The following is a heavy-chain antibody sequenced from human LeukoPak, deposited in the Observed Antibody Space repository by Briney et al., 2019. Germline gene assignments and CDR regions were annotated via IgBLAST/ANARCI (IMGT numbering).Heavy chain of an antibody. V-gene: IGHV4-34*01. CDR3: ARGGGVLRFLEWAPPAFDI. J-gene: IGHJ3*02. D-gene: IGHD3-3*01. CDR1: GGSFSGYY. CDR2: INHSGST. Sequence: PSETLSLTCAVYGGSFSGYYWSWIRQPPGKGLEWIGEINHSGSTNYNPSLKSRVTISVDTSKNQFSLKLSPVTAADTAVYYCARGGGVLRFLEWAPPAFDIWGQGTMVTVSS.